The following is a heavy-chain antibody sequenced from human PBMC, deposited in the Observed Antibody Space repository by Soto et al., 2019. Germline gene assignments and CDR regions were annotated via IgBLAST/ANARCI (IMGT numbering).Heavy chain of an antibody. CDR1: GGTFSSYA. V-gene: IGHV1-69*10. J-gene: IGHJ6*02. D-gene: IGHD1-26*01. Sequence: ASVKVSCKASGGTFSSYAISWVRQAPGQGLEWMGGIIPILGIANYAQKFQGRVTITADKSTSTAYMELSSLRSEDTAVYYCARWAARDSVMPNYYYGMDVWGQGTTVTVSS. CDR3: ARWAARDSVMPNYYYGMDV. CDR2: IIPILGIA.